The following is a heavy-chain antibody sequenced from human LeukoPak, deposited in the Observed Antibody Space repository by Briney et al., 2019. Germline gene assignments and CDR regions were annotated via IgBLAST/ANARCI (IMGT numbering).Heavy chain of an antibody. Sequence: ASVKVSCKASGYTFTGYCMHWVRQAPGQGLEWMGWINPNSGGTNYAQKFQGRVTMTRDTSISTAYMELSRLRSDDTAVYYCARYTPGWGEFDYWGQGTLVTVSS. CDR3: ARYTPGWGEFDY. V-gene: IGHV1-2*02. CDR2: INPNSGGT. D-gene: IGHD3-16*01. J-gene: IGHJ4*02. CDR1: GYTFTGYC.